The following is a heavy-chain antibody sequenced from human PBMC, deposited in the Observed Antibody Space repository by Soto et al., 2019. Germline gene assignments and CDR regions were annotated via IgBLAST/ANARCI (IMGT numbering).Heavy chain of an antibody. CDR1: GGSISSGGCC. CDR2: MYNSGST. J-gene: IGHJ4*02. CDR3: ARVYMVRGTIIRYFDY. Sequence: SETLSLTCTVSGGSISSGGCCWSWVRPHPGEGLEWIGIMYNSGSTDYTPSFKSRVTISVDKSKNQFSLKLISVTAADTAVYYCARVYMVRGTIIRYFDYWGQGTLVTVSS. D-gene: IGHD3-10*01. V-gene: IGHV4-31*03.